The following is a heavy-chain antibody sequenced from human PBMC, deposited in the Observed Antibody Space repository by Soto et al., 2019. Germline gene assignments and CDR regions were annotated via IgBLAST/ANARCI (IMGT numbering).Heavy chain of an antibody. CDR1: GGSISSSN. CDR3: AQDGRSGSVTRPDH. J-gene: IGHJ4*02. V-gene: IGHV3-30*18. Sequence: LSLTCAVSGGSISSSNWWSWVRQAPGKGLEWVAVISYDGSYQYYSDSVKGRFTISRDNSKNTLNLQMNSLRVEDSAMYYCAQDGRSGSVTRPDHWGQGTLVTVSS. D-gene: IGHD1-26*01. CDR2: ISYDGSYQ.